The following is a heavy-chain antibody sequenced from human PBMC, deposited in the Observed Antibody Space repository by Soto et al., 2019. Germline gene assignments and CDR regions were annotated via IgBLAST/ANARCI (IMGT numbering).Heavy chain of an antibody. V-gene: IGHV3-23*04. CDR1: GFIFSNYA. CDR3: AKDHAREQFVRGENWFDS. D-gene: IGHD6-6*01. CDR2: ISGSGVRT. Sequence: EVQLVESGGGLVQPGGSLRLSCAASGFIFSNYAMSWARQAPGKGLEWVSTISGSGVRTYYADSVKGRFTISRDNSRNTLDLQMNNLRVEDTAIYYCAKDHAREQFVRGENWFDSWGQGTLVTVSS. J-gene: IGHJ5*01.